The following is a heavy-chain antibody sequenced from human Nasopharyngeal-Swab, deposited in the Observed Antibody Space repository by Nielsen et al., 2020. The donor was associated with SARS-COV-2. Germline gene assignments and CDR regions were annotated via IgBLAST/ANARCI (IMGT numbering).Heavy chain of an antibody. J-gene: IGHJ4*02. V-gene: IGHV3-23*03. CDR1: GFTFSSYA. D-gene: IGHD3-3*01. CDR3: AKGAGGDFWSGYLRFLDY. Sequence: GSLKISCAASGFTFSSYAMSWVRQAPGKGLEWVSVIYSGGSSTYYADSVKGRFTISRDNSKNTLYLQMNSLRAEDTAVYYCAKGAGGDFWSGYLRFLDYWGQGTLVTVSS. CDR2: IYSGGSST.